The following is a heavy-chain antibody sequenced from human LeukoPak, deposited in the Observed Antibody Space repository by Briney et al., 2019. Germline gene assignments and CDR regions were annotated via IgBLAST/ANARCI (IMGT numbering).Heavy chain of an antibody. D-gene: IGHD6-19*01. CDR1: GDSVSSQSAT. CDR3: AGSGWFLAYGFDP. V-gene: IGHV6-1*01. CDR2: TYYRSTWHN. Sequence: SQTLSLTCAISGDSVSSQSATWNWIRQSPSRGLEWLGRTYYRSTWHNDYALSVKSRITINPDTSKNQFSLQLKFVTPDDTAVYFCAGSGWFLAYGFDPWGQGTPVIVSS. J-gene: IGHJ5*02.